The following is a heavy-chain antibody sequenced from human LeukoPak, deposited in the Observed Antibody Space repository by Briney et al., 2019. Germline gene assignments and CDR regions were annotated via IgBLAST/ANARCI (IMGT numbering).Heavy chain of an antibody. CDR3: ARGGTSGWRTPNDDY. CDR1: GYTFTTYG. V-gene: IGHV1-18*01. Sequence: ASVKVSCRASGYTFTTYGISWVRQAPGQGLEWMGWSSPYNGNTNYAQKLRGRVTMTTDTSTSTAYMELRSLRSDDTAVYYCARGGTSGWRTPNDDYWGQGTLVTVSS. CDR2: SSPYNGNT. D-gene: IGHD6-19*01. J-gene: IGHJ4*02.